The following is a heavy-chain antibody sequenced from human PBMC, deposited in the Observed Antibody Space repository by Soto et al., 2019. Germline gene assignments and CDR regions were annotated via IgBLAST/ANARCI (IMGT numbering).Heavy chain of an antibody. Sequence: EVQLVESGGGLVQPGGSLRLSCEASGFTLSSYRMNWSRQSPGQGLEWVSYISSSSSTIFYADSVKGRFTISRDNAKNSLYLQMNSWRDEDAAVYYCARDNPRSSGWDVWGQGTTVTVSS. J-gene: IGHJ6*02. CDR3: ARDNPRSSGWDV. V-gene: IGHV3-48*02. CDR2: ISSSSSTI. CDR1: GFTLSSYR.